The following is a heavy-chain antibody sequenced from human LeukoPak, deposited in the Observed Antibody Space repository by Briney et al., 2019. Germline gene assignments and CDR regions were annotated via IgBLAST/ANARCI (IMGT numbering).Heavy chain of an antibody. V-gene: IGHV4-39*01. CDR1: GGYIISSSYY. D-gene: IGHD2-15*01. Sequence: SEILSLTCTVSGGYIISSSYYWGWIRQPPGRRLEWIGSLHYSGSTYYNPSLKSRVTISADTSKNQFSLKLYSVTASDTAVYYCARHTDSMVDFDNWGQGTLVTVSS. J-gene: IGHJ4*02. CDR2: LHYSGST. CDR3: ARHTDSMVDFDN.